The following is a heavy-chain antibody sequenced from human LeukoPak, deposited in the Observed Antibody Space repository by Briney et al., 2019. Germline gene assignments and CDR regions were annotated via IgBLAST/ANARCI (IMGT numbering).Heavy chain of an antibody. V-gene: IGHV1-2*02. D-gene: IGHD2-15*01. J-gene: IGHJ5*02. Sequence: ASVKVSCKASGYTFTAHYVHWVRQAPGQGLEWVGCINSDTGVTICAQKFQGRVTMTRDTSINTAYMGLSSLRCDDTAVYHCARGVGSSWFDPWGQGTLVTVPS. CDR2: INSDTGVT. CDR3: ARGVGSSWFDP. CDR1: GYTFTAHY.